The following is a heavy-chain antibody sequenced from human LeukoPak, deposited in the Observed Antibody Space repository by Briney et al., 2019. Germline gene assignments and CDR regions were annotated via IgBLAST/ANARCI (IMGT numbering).Heavy chain of an antibody. CDR2: IYYSGST. CDR1: GGSISSSSYF. V-gene: IGHV4-39*01. J-gene: IGHJ4*02. D-gene: IGHD5-18*01. Sequence: SETLSLTCRVSGGSISSSSYFWGWIRQPPGKGLEWIGSIYYSGSTYSNPSLKSRVTISVDTSKSQFSLKLTSVTAADTAVYYCARDGYTYGSFDYWGQGTLVTVSS. CDR3: ARDGYTYGSFDY.